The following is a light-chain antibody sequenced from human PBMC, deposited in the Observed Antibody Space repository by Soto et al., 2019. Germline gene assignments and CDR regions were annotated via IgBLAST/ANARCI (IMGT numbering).Light chain of an antibody. J-gene: IGKJ2*01. CDR1: QTVTNNY. V-gene: IGKV3-20*01. CDR2: ASS. CDR3: QQYGSSFPYT. Sequence: EVVLTQSPGTLSLSPGERATLSCRASQTVTNNYLAWFQQKPGQAPTLLIFASSDRPTGIPDRFSGSGSGRDSTLTISRLEPEDFALYYCQQYGSSFPYTFGQGTMLEIK.